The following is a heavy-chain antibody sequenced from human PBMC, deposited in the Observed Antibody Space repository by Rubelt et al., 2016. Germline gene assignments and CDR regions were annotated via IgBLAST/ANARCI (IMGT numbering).Heavy chain of an antibody. Sequence: QVQLVQSGAEVKKPGASVKVSCKASGYTFTSYGISWVRQAPGQGLEWMGWISAYNGNTNYAQKLQGRATMTPDPSTGTAYMELRSLRSDDTAVYYCARRDGYNWDDAFDIWGQGTMVTVSS. D-gene: IGHD5-24*01. J-gene: IGHJ3*02. CDR1: GYTFTSYG. CDR2: ISAYNGNT. CDR3: ARRDGYNWDDAFDI. V-gene: IGHV1-18*01.